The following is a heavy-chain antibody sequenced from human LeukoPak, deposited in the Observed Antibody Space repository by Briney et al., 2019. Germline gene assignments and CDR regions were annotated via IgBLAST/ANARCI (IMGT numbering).Heavy chain of an antibody. Sequence: PGGSLRLSCAASGFTFSSYEMNWGRQAPGQGLEWVSYISSSGNAIYYADSVKGRFTISRDNAKNSLYLQMNSLRAEDTAVYYCARIGYGVSFDYWGQGTLVTVSS. CDR2: ISSSGNAI. CDR3: ARIGYGVSFDY. J-gene: IGHJ4*02. CDR1: GFTFSSYE. D-gene: IGHD4/OR15-4a*01. V-gene: IGHV3-48*03.